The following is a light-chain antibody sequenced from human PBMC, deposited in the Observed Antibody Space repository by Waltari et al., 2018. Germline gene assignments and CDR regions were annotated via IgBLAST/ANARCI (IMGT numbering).Light chain of an antibody. Sequence: FMLTQPHSVSESPGKTVTISCTRSSGNISTNYVQWYQQRPGSAPTKVIYEDNQRPSGVPDQFSGSIDSSSNSASLIISGLKAEDEADYYCQSFDSSHVVFGGGTKLTVL. CDR1: SGNISTNY. J-gene: IGLJ2*01. CDR2: EDN. CDR3: QSFDSSHVV. V-gene: IGLV6-57*03.